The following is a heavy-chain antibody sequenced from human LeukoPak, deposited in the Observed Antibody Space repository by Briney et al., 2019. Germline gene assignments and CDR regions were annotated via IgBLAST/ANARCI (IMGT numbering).Heavy chain of an antibody. CDR3: ARSGGLYTSTWYFHR. Sequence: SETLSLTCTVSGGSISSYYWSWIRQPPGKGLEWIGYIDYGGSTIHNLSLKSRVTISVNTSKNQFSLQLTSVTAADTAVYYCARSGGLYTSTWYFHRWGQGTLVTVSS. CDR1: GGSISSYY. CDR2: IDYGGST. J-gene: IGHJ1*01. V-gene: IGHV4-59*01. D-gene: IGHD6-13*01.